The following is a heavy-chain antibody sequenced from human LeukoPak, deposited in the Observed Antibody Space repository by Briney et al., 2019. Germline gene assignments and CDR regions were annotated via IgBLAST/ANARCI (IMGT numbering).Heavy chain of an antibody. Sequence: GGSLRLSCAASGFTFSNYGMHWVRQAPGKGLEWVAVIWFDGSNKYYTDSVKGRFTISRDNAKNTLYLQMNSLRAEDTAVYYCARGGGAWYFDLWGRGTLVTVSS. CDR3: ARGGGAWYFDL. J-gene: IGHJ2*01. D-gene: IGHD3-16*01. CDR1: GFTFSNYG. V-gene: IGHV3-33*01. CDR2: IWFDGSNK.